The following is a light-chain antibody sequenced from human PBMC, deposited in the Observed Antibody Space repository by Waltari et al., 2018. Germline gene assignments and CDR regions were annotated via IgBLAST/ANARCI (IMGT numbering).Light chain of an antibody. V-gene: IGKV1-9*01. CDR2: GVS. CDR1: QGISSY. CDR3: LHLDNSRSEFT. Sequence: DIQLTQSPSFLSASVGDRVTITCRASQGISSYLAWYQQKPGKAPELLIYGVSTSQIGVPSRFSGSGSGTEFTLTVSSLQPEDFATYYCLHLDNSRSEFTFGGGTKVEIK. J-gene: IGKJ4*01.